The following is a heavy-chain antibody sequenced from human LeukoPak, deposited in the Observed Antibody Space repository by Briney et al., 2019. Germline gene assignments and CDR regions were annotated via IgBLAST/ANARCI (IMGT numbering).Heavy chain of an antibody. CDR1: GFAFSSYA. D-gene: IGHD6-19*01. J-gene: IGHJ4*02. Sequence: GGSLRLSCAASGFAFSSYAMHWVRQAAGKGLEWVTLISYDGSNKYYADSVKGRFTISRDNSKNTLYLQMNSLRAEDTAVYYCAKLSGAGTFYFDYWGQGTLVTVSS. CDR2: ISYDGSNK. V-gene: IGHV3-30-3*01. CDR3: AKLSGAGTFYFDY.